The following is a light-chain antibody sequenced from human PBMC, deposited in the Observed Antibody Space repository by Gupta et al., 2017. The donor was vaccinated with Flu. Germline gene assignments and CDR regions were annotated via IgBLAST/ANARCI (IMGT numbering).Light chain of an antibody. V-gene: IGKV2-30*01. J-gene: IGKJ1*01. CDR3: RKCEGGPRA. Sequence: VALGQPASISCRSSQSLVYSDSNIDLHCFPQRTGPSTRRLSYRAAHRESGVPDRFSGSGSGTEVTLKISSVEAEDVGIYDGRKCEGGPRAFGQGTKVE. CDR2: RAA. CDR1: QSLVYSDSNID.